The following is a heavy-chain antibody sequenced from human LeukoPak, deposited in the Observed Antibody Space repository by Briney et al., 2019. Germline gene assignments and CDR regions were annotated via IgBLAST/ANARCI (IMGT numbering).Heavy chain of an antibody. J-gene: IGHJ4*02. CDR1: GGSISSSNW. Sequence: SETLSLTCAVSGGSISSSNWWSWVRQPPGKGLEWIGEISHGGSTNYNPSLESRVTISVDKSKNQFSLKLNSVTAADTAVYFCARVTGTPPFDCWRQGTLVTVSS. CDR2: ISHGGST. V-gene: IGHV4-4*02. CDR3: ARVTGTPPFDC. D-gene: IGHD1-1*01.